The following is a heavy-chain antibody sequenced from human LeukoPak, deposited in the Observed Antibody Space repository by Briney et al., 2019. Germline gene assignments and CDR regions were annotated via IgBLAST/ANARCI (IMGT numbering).Heavy chain of an antibody. Sequence: SEILSLTCTVSGDSISTGDYYWSWIRQPPGKGLEWIGSIYYSGSIYYNPSLKSRVTISVDTSKSQFSLKLTSVTAADTAVYYCARHSVYDYNYPYYFDYWGQGTLVTVSS. CDR3: ARHSVYDYNYPYYFDY. D-gene: IGHD5-24*01. V-gene: IGHV4-39*01. CDR2: IYYSGSI. CDR1: GDSISTGDYY. J-gene: IGHJ4*02.